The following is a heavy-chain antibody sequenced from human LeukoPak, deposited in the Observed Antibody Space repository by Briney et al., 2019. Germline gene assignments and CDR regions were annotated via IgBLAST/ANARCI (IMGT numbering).Heavy chain of an antibody. J-gene: IGHJ4*02. CDR3: ARYYGGLGY. CDR2: IYYSVST. CDR1: GGSISSHY. Sequence: PSETLSLTCTVSGGSISSHYWSWIRQSPGKGLEWIGYIYYSVSTIYNPSLKGRVTMSLDTSKRQFSLKLSSVTAADTAVYYCARYYGGLGYWGQGTLVTVSS. D-gene: IGHD4-23*01. V-gene: IGHV4-59*11.